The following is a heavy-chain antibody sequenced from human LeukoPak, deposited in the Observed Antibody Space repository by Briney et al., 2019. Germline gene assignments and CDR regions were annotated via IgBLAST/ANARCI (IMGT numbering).Heavy chain of an antibody. Sequence: SETLSLTCTVSGGSISSGAYYWSWIRQPPGKGLEWIGYIYYRGSTHYNPSLKSRVTISVDTSKNQFSLKLSSVTAADTAVYYCARDGSTVTTLWFDPWGQGTLVTVSS. V-gene: IGHV4-30-4*08. CDR3: ARDGSTVTTLWFDP. J-gene: IGHJ5*02. D-gene: IGHD4-17*01. CDR2: IYYRGST. CDR1: GGSISSGAYY.